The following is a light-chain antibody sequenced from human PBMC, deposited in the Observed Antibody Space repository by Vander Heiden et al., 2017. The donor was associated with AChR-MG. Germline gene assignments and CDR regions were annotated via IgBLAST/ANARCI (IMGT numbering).Light chain of an antibody. CDR2: GAS. CDR3: QQYGAAPLT. CDR1: QSIDKRS. Sequence: EIVLTQSPGTLSLSPGERGTLSCRASQSIDKRSLAWYQLRPGQAPRLVIYGASSRATGIPDRFSSSGSGTDVTLTISRLEPEDFAMYYCQQYGAAPLTFGGGTRVDIK. V-gene: IGKV3-20*01. J-gene: IGKJ4*01.